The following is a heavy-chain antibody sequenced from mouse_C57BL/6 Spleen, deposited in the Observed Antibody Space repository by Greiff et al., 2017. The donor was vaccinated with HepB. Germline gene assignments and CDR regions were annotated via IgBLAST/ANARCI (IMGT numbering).Heavy chain of an antibody. CDR3: ARFDYDEDWFAY. J-gene: IGHJ3*01. V-gene: IGHV1-4*01. CDR1: GYTFTSYT. Sequence: QVQLQQSGAELARPGASVKMSCKASGYTFTSYTMHWVKQRPGQGLEWIGYINPSSGYTKYNQKFKDKAPLTADKSSSTAYMQLSSLTSEDSAVYYCARFDYDEDWFAYWGQGTLVTVSA. CDR2: INPSSGYT. D-gene: IGHD2-4*01.